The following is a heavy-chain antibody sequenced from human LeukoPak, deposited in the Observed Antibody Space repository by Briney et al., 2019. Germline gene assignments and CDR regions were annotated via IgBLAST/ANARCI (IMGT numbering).Heavy chain of an antibody. J-gene: IGHJ3*02. Sequence: SVKVPCKACGGTFSSYASSWVRQAPGQGLEWMGGIIPIFGTANYAQKFQGRVTITADKSTSTAYMELSSLRSEDTAVYYCARERAGYSSSWYGPYDAFDIWGQGTMVTVSS. CDR3: ARERAGYSSSWYGPYDAFDI. D-gene: IGHD6-13*01. CDR2: IIPIFGTA. V-gene: IGHV1-69*06. CDR1: GGTFSSYA.